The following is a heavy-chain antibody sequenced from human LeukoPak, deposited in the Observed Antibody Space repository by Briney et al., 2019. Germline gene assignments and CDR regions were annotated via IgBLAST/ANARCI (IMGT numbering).Heavy chain of an antibody. D-gene: IGHD3-3*01. J-gene: IGHJ5*02. V-gene: IGHV4-34*01. Sequence: ETLSLTCAVYGGSFSENYWTWTWIRQPPGKGLEWIGEINHSGSTNYYPSLKRRFIISVDTSRNQFSLRLSSVTAAYTAVYYCARGGRRFKSGNWFDPWGQGTLVTVSS. CDR2: INHSGST. CDR1: GGSFSENY. CDR3: ARGGRRFKSGNWFDP.